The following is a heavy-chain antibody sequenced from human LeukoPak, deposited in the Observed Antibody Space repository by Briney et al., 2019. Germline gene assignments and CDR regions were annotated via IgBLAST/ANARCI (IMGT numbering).Heavy chain of an antibody. V-gene: IGHV1-18*01. CDR3: ARLGYDSSGYYGWFDP. CDR1: GYTFASYS. J-gene: IGHJ5*02. CDR2: IAPYIGNT. D-gene: IGHD3-22*01. Sequence: ASVKVSCKASGYTFASYSITWVRQAPGQGLEWMGWIAPYIGNTNYAQELQGRVTMTTDTSTSTAYMELRSLRSDDTAVYYCARLGYDSSGYYGWFDPWGQGTLVTVSS.